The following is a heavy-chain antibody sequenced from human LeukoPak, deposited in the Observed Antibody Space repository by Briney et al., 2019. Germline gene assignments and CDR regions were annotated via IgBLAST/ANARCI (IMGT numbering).Heavy chain of an antibody. D-gene: IGHD3-10*01. J-gene: IGHJ4*02. CDR1: GFTFSSYA. CDR3: AKRGDISSGSSPRTFDY. V-gene: IGHV3-23*01. Sequence: GGSLRLSCAASGFTFSSYAMSWVRQAPGKGLEWVSAISAGGTSTYYADSVKGRFTISRDNSKNTLYLQMNSLRAEDTAVYYCAKRGDISSGSSPRTFDYWGQGTLVTVSS. CDR2: ISAGGTST.